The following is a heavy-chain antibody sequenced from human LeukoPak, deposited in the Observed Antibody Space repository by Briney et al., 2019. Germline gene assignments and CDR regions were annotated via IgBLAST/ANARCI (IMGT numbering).Heavy chain of an antibody. CDR3: ARDGMYQLSYYMDV. J-gene: IGHJ6*03. Sequence: GGSLRLFCAASGFTFSSYAMHWVRQAPGKGLEWVAVISYDGSNKYYADSVKGRFTISRDNSKNTLYLQMNSLRAEDTAVYYCARDGMYQLSYYMDVRGKGTTVTVFS. V-gene: IGHV3-30*01. CDR2: ISYDGSNK. D-gene: IGHD2-2*01. CDR1: GFTFSSYA.